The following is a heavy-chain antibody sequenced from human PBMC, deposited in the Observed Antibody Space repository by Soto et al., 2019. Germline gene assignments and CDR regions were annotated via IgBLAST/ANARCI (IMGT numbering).Heavy chain of an antibody. Sequence: PGGSLRLSCAASGFTVSSYGMHWVRQAPGKGLEWVAVISYDGSNKYYADSVKGRFTISRDNSKDTLYLQMNSLRAEDTAVYYCAKDLDYDSSGYLAPPGHYYYYGMDVWGQGTTVTVSS. CDR1: GFTVSSYG. V-gene: IGHV3-30*18. J-gene: IGHJ6*02. CDR2: ISYDGSNK. D-gene: IGHD3-22*01. CDR3: AKDLDYDSSGYLAPPGHYYYYGMDV.